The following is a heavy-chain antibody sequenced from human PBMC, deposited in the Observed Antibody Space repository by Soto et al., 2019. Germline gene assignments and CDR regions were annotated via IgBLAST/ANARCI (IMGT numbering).Heavy chain of an antibody. Sequence: QVQLQESGPGLVKPSDTLSLTCAVSGYSISSSNWWGWIRQPPGKGLEWIGYIDDSGTTYCNPSLKSRVTMSVDTSKNQFSLKLTSVTAVDTAVYYCARRESQGPIDYWGQGTLVTVSS. D-gene: IGHD1-26*01. CDR1: GYSISSSNW. CDR3: ARRESQGPIDY. CDR2: IDDSGTT. J-gene: IGHJ4*02. V-gene: IGHV4-28*01.